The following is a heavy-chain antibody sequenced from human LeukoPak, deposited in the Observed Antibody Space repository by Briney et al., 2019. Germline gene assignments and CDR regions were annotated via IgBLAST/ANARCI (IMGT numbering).Heavy chain of an antibody. J-gene: IGHJ4*02. Sequence: PGGSLRHSCAASGFIFSDYYMDWVRQAPRKGLEWVGHIRSKARSDTTDYAASVKGRFSISRDDSKNSLFLQMNSLQTEDTAVYYCVRFALATRYLDCWGQGTLVTVSS. V-gene: IGHV3-72*01. CDR1: GFIFSDYY. D-gene: IGHD6-13*01. CDR3: VRFALATRYLDC. CDR2: IRSKARSDTT.